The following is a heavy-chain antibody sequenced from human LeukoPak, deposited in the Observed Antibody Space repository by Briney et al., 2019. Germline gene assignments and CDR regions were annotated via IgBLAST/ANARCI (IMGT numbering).Heavy chain of an antibody. CDR2: ISWNSGSI. Sequence: PGGSLRLSCAASGFTFDDYAMHWVRQAPGKGLEWVSGISWNSGSIGHADSVKGRFTISRDNAKNSLYLQMNSLRAEDTALYYCAKSQGDGYNYDYWGQGTLVTVSS. J-gene: IGHJ4*02. D-gene: IGHD5-24*01. CDR1: GFTFDDYA. CDR3: AKSQGDGYNYDY. V-gene: IGHV3-9*01.